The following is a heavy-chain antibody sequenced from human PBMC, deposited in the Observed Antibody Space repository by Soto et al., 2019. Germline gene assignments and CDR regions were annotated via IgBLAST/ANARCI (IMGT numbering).Heavy chain of an antibody. CDR3: TRERTAGGLNWFDP. D-gene: IGHD3-16*01. V-gene: IGHV4-30-2*01. CDR2: IYHSGST. Sequence: SETLSLTCAVYGGSISSGGYSWSWIRQPLGKGLEWIGYIYHSGSTYYNPSLKSRVTISVDRSKNQFSLKLSSVNAADTAVYYCTRERTAGGLNWFDPWGQGILVTVSS. J-gene: IGHJ5*02. CDR1: GGSISSGGYS.